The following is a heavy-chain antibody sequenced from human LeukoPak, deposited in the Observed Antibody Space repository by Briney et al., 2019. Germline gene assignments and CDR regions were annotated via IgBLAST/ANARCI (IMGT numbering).Heavy chain of an antibody. Sequence: PGGSLRLSCAASGFTVSSNYMSWVRQAPGKGLEWVSVIYSGGSTYYADSVKGRFTISRDNSKNTLYLQMNSLRAEDTAVYYCARVGRLLWFGGSRGMDVWGKGTTVTVSS. CDR1: GFTVSSNY. D-gene: IGHD3-10*01. CDR2: IYSGGST. V-gene: IGHV3-66*01. J-gene: IGHJ6*04. CDR3: ARVGRLLWFGGSRGMDV.